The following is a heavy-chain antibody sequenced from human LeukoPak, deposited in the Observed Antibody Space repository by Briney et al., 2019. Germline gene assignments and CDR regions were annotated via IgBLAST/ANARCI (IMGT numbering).Heavy chain of an antibody. D-gene: IGHD3-10*01. CDR1: GGTFSSYA. J-gene: IGHJ3*02. CDR3: ARVGDYYGSVHDAFDI. Sequence: SVKVSCKASGGTFSSYAISWVRQAPGQGLEWMGGIIPIFGTANYAQKFQGRVTITADESTSTAYMELSSLRSEDTAVYYCARVGDYYGSVHDAFDIWGQGTMVTVSS. V-gene: IGHV1-69*13. CDR2: IIPIFGTA.